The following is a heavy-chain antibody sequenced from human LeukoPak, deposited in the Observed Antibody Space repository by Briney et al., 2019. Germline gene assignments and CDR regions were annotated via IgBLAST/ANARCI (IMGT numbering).Heavy chain of an antibody. D-gene: IGHD3-16*01. CDR2: IIPIFSTP. V-gene: IGHV1-69*13. CDR3: ARRSEGGWYFDL. J-gene: IGHJ2*01. Sequence: ASVKVSCKASGGTFSSYAISWVRQAPGQGLEWMGGIIPIFSTPNYAQKFQGRVTITADESTSTAYMELSSLRSEDAAVYYCARRSEGGWYFDLWGRGTLVIVSP. CDR1: GGTFSSYA.